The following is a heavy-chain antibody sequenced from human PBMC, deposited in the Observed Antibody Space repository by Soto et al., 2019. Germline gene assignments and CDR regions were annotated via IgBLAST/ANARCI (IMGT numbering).Heavy chain of an antibody. CDR1: GGSISSYY. CDR2: IYYSGST. Sequence: SETLSLTCTVSGGSISSYYWSWIRQPPGKGLEWIGYIYYSGSTNYNPSLKSRVTISVDTSKNQFSLKLSSVTAADTAVYYCARGPEGDFWSGYTNWFDPWGQGTLVTVSS. CDR3: ARGPEGDFWSGYTNWFDP. D-gene: IGHD3-3*01. J-gene: IGHJ5*02. V-gene: IGHV4-59*01.